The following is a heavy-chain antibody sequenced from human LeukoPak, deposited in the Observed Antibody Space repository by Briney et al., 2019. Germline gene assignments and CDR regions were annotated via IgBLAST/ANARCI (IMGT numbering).Heavy chain of an antibody. V-gene: IGHV4-34*01. CDR2: INHSGST. CDR3: ARVYDSSGYEYYYYYMDV. CDR1: GGSFSGYY. J-gene: IGHJ6*03. D-gene: IGHD3-22*01. Sequence: SETLSLTCAVYGGSFSGYYWSWIRQPPGKGLEWIGEINHSGSTNYNPSLKSRVTISVDTSKNQFSLKLSSVTAADTAVYYCARVYDSSGYEYYYYYMDVWGKGTTVTVSS.